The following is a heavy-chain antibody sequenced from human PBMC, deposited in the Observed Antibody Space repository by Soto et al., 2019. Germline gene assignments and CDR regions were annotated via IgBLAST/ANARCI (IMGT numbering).Heavy chain of an antibody. CDR2: ISTTSGFT. V-gene: IGHV3-11*05. Sequence: LSLTCTVSGGSISSGDYYMSWIRQAPGKGLEWVSYISTTSGFTKYADSVKGRFTISRDNAKNSLYLQMNSLRAEDTAVYYCARDPFAGVWGQGTTVTVSS. D-gene: IGHD3-16*01. J-gene: IGHJ6*02. CDR1: GGSISSGDYY. CDR3: ARDPFAGV.